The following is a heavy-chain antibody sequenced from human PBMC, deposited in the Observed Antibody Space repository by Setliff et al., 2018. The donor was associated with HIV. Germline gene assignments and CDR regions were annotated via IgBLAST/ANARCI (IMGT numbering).Heavy chain of an antibody. V-gene: IGHV3-7*03. D-gene: IGHD5-18*01. J-gene: IGHJ4*02. CDR3: ARGGFSHGFRRFSDLDS. CDR1: GFAFSSHQ. Sequence: GGSLRLSCAASGFAFSSHQMSWVRQAPGKGLEWVAKIRQDGTDKYYVDSVKGRFTISRDNAKNSVLLQMNSLRAEDTALYYCARGGFSHGFRRFSDLDSWGRGTLVTVSS. CDR2: IRQDGTDK.